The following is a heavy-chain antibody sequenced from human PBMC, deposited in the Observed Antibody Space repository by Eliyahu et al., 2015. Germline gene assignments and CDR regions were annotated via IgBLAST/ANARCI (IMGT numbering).Heavy chain of an antibody. CDR2: FDPEDGET. CDR3: ATANNSYYYMDV. D-gene: IGHD4/OR15-4a*01. J-gene: IGHJ6*03. Sequence: QAQLVQSGAEVKKPGASVKVSCKVSGYTLTELXMHWVRQAPGKGLEGMGGFDPEDGETIYAQKFQGRVTMTEDTSTDTAYMELSSLRSEDTAVYYCATANNSYYYMDVWGKGTTVTVSS. V-gene: IGHV1-24*01. CDR1: GYTLTELX.